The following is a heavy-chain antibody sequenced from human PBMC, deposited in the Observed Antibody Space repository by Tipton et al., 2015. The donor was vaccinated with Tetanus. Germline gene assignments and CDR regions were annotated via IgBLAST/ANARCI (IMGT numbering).Heavy chain of an antibody. J-gene: IGHJ4*02. V-gene: IGHV3-30-3*01. Sequence: SLRLSCAASGFTFSSYAMHWVRQAPGKGLEWVAVISYDGSNKYYADSVKGRFTISRDNSKNTLYLQTNSLRAEDTAVYYCARDQDYYDSSGPIGYWGQGTLVTVSS. CDR1: GFTFSSYA. D-gene: IGHD3-22*01. CDR2: ISYDGSNK. CDR3: ARDQDYYDSSGPIGY.